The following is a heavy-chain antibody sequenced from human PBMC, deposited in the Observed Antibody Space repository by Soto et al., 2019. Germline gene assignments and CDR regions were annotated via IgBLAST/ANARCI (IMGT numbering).Heavy chain of an antibody. CDR3: ATLPHYDGPTVGF. CDR1: GGSISSSSYF. J-gene: IGHJ4*01. D-gene: IGHD5-12*01. CDR2: SYYSGSP. V-gene: IGHV4-39*02. Sequence: PSETLSLTCSVSGGSISSSSYFWGWIRQPPGKGLEWIGSSYYSGSPYYNSSLKSRVTISVDTSKNLFSLKLTSMTSADTVVYYCATLPHYDGPTVGFWGHGILVTVSS.